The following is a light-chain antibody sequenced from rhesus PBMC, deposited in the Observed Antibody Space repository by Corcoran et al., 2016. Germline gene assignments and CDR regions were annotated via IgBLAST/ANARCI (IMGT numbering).Light chain of an antibody. CDR1: QDISSW. Sequence: DIQMTQSPSSLSASVGDRVTITCRASQDISSWLAWYQQKPGRAPKLLIYKASSLQGGVPSRFSGSGSGTDFTLTISSLQPVYFGDYYCQQYLSAPPTFGQGTKVDIK. V-gene: IGKV1-21*01. CDR2: KAS. J-gene: IGKJ1*01. CDR3: QQYLSAPPT.